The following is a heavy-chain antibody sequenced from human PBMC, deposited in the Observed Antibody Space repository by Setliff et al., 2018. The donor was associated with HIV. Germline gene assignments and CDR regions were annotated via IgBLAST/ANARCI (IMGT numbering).Heavy chain of an antibody. V-gene: IGHV4-59*01. Sequence: ETLSLTCTVSGGSISSYFWSWVRQPPGKGLEWIGYIYYSGSTNYNPSLKSRVTMSVDTFKNQFSLKLSSVTAADTAVYYCARIYDYGSYYFDYWGQGTLVTVSS. CDR3: ARIYDYGSYYFDY. CDR2: IYYSGST. J-gene: IGHJ4*02. CDR1: GGSISSYF. D-gene: IGHD4-17*01.